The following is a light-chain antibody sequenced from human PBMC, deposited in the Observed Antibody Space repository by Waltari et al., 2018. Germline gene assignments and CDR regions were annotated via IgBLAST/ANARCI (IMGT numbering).Light chain of an antibody. J-gene: IGLJ2*01. CDR3: AAWDDSLSGPI. CDR2: MNS. V-gene: IGLV1-47*01. Sequence: QSVLTQPPSTSGTPGQRVTIYCSGSNSNIQLNYVSLYHQLPGTAPKLLMYMNSRRPSGVSDRFSGSKSGTSASLAISGLRSEDEGDYYCAAWDDSLSGPIFGGGTRLTVL. CDR1: NSNIQLNY.